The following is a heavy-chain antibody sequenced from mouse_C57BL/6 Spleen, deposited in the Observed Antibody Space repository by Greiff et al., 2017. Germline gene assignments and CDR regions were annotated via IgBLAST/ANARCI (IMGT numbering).Heavy chain of an antibody. J-gene: IGHJ1*03. CDR3: ARGGYYGGYFDV. CDR2: ISDGGSYT. D-gene: IGHD2-3*01. CDR1: GFTFSSYA. Sequence: EVKLVESGGGLVKPGGSLKLSCAASGFTFSSYAMSWVRQTPEKRLEWVATISDGGSYTYYPDNVKGRFTSSRDNAKNNLYLQMSHLKSEDTAMYYCARGGYYGGYFDVWGTGTTVTVSS. V-gene: IGHV5-4*03.